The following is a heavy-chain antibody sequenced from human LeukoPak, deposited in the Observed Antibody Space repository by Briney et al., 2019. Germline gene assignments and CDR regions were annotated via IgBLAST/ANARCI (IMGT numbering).Heavy chain of an antibody. V-gene: IGHV5-51*01. CDR3: ARLGQEYCSSTSCEYYFDY. D-gene: IGHD2-2*01. CDR1: GYSFTSYW. CDR2: IYPGDSDT. Sequence: GESLKISCKGSGYSFTSYWIGWVRQMPGKGLEWMGIIYPGDSDTRYSPSFQGQVTISADKSISTAYLQWSSLKASDTAMYYCARLGQEYCSSTSCEYYFDYWGQGTLVTVSS. J-gene: IGHJ4*02.